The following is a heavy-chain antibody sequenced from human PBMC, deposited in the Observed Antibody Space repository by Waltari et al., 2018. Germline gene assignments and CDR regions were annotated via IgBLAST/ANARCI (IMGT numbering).Heavy chain of an antibody. CDR2: IYSGGST. J-gene: IGHJ5*02. Sequence: EVQLVESGGGLIQPGGSLRLSCAASGFTVSSNYMSWVRQAPGKGLEWVSVIYSGGSTYYADSVKGRFTISRDNSKNTLYLQMNSLRAEDTAVYYCAKVGVVVVASDWFDPWGQGTLVTVSS. CDR3: AKVGVVVVASDWFDP. V-gene: IGHV3-53*01. CDR1: GFTVSSNY. D-gene: IGHD2-15*01.